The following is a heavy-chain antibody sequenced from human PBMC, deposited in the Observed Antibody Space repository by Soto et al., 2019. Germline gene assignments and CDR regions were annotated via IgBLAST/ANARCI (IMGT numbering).Heavy chain of an antibody. Sequence: PVKVSCKASGGTFSSYAISWVRQAPGQGLEWMGGIIPIFGTANYAQKFQGRVTITADESTSTAYMELSSLRSEDTAVYYCAIEDWNYRRLPFDIWGQGSIVTV. CDR3: AIEDWNYRRLPFDI. V-gene: IGHV1-69*13. D-gene: IGHD1-7*01. CDR1: GGTFSSYA. CDR2: IIPIFGTA. J-gene: IGHJ3*02.